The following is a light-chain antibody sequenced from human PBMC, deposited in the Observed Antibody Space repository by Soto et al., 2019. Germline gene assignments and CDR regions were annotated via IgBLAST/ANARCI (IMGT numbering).Light chain of an antibody. CDR1: SSDVGGYSY. Sequence: QSVLTQPRSVSGSPGQSVTISCTGTSSDVGGYSYVSWYQQHPGKAPKLMIYDVTTRPSGIPDRFSGSKSGNTASLTISGLQAEDEADYYCFSCAGSYTFVFGSGTKLTVL. CDR2: DVT. J-gene: IGLJ1*01. CDR3: FSCAGSYTFV. V-gene: IGLV2-11*01.